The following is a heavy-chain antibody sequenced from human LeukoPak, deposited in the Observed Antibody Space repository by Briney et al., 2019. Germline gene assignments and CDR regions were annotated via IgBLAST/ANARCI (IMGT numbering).Heavy chain of an antibody. Sequence: GGSLRLSCAASGFTFDDYAMHRVRQAPGKGLEWVSGISWNSGSIGYADSVKGRFTISRDNAKNSLYLQMNSLRAEDTALYYCAKARRGYSHGIFDYWGQGTLVTVSS. V-gene: IGHV3-9*01. J-gene: IGHJ4*02. CDR3: AKARRGYSHGIFDY. D-gene: IGHD5-18*01. CDR2: ISWNSGSI. CDR1: GFTFDDYA.